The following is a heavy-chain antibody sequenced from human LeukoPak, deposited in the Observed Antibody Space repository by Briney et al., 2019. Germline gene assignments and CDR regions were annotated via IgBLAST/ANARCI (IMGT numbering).Heavy chain of an antibody. CDR3: AKDLATNRFSAYDY. D-gene: IGHD1-14*01. J-gene: IGHJ4*02. Sequence: GGSLRLSCEVSGFTFSSFAMSWIRQAPGKGLEWVSGISHSGETREYAGSVKGRATISRDNSKNTLYLQMNRLRADDTALYYCAKDLATNRFSAYDYWGQGTLVTVSS. CDR2: ISHSGETR. CDR1: GFTFSSFA. V-gene: IGHV3-23*01.